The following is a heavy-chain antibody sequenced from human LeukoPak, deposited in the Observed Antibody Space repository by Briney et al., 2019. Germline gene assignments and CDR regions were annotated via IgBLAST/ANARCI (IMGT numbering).Heavy chain of an antibody. J-gene: IGHJ3*02. Sequence: GGSLRLSCAASGFTFSSYGMHWVRQAPGKGLEWVAVISYDGSNKYYADSVKGRFTISRDNAKNSLHLQMNGLRAEDTAVYYCATRGRRAILSIWGQATMVTVSS. CDR3: ATRGRRAILSI. CDR2: ISYDGSNK. V-gene: IGHV3-30*03. CDR1: GFTFSSYG.